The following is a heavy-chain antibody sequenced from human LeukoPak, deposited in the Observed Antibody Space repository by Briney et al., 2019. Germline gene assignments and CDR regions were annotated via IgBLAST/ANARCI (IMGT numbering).Heavy chain of an antibody. CDR1: GDPINSIDW. Sequence: KSSETLSLTCAVSGDPINSIDWWSWVRQSPARRLEWIGEIYHSGGTNYNPSLKSRVTISVDKSKNHLSLKLTSVTAADTAVYFCVGNGYYALDYWGQGALVTVAS. J-gene: IGHJ4*02. CDR3: VGNGYYALDY. D-gene: IGHD2/OR15-2a*01. V-gene: IGHV4-4*02. CDR2: IYHSGGT.